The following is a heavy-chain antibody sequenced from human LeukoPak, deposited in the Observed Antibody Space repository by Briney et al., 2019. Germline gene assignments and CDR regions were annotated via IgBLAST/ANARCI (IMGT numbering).Heavy chain of an antibody. CDR1: EFSFSTNW. V-gene: IGHV3-7*01. CDR3: ARDIDSSGYYYYYYYYMDV. D-gene: IGHD3-22*01. CDR2: IKQDGSEK. J-gene: IGHJ6*03. Sequence: PGGSLRLSCEASEFSFSTNWMTWVRQAPGKGLEWVANIKQDGSEKYYVDSVKGRFTISRDNAKNSLYLQMNSLRAEDTAVYYCARDIDSSGYYYYYYYYMDVWGKGTTVTISS.